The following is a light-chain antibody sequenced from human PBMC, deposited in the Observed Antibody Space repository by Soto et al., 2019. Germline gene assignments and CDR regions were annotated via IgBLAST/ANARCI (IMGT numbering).Light chain of an antibody. J-gene: IGLJ1*01. CDR1: SSDVGAYKH. V-gene: IGLV2-14*01. CDR2: EVS. Sequence: QSVVTQPASVSGSPGQSITVSCTGTSSDVGAYKHVSWYQRHPGKAPKLMIFEVSNRPSGVSNRFSGSKSGNTASLTISGLHPEDEADYYCTSFTPSNTYVFGTGTKVTVL. CDR3: TSFTPSNTYV.